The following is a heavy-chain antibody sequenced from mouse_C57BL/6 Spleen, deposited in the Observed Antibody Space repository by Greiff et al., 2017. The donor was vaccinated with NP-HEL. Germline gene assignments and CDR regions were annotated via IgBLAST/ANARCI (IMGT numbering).Heavy chain of an antibody. CDR3: TTGSSYPYYYAMDY. V-gene: IGHV14-1*01. CDR2: IDPEDGDT. J-gene: IGHJ4*01. CDR1: GFNIKDYY. Sequence: EVQLQQSGAELVRPGASVKLSCTASGFNIKDYYMHWVKQRPEQGLEWIGRIDPEDGDTEYAPKFQGKATMTADTSSNTAYLQLSSLTSEDTAVYYCTTGSSYPYYYAMDYWGQGTSVTVSS. D-gene: IGHD1-1*01.